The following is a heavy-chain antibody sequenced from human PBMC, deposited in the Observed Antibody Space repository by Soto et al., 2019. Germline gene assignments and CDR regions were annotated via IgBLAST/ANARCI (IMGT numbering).Heavy chain of an antibody. CDR1: GFTFSNYA. J-gene: IGHJ4*02. V-gene: IGHV3-30-3*01. D-gene: IGHD3-16*01. Sequence: QVQLVESGGGVVQPGRSLRLSCAASGFTFSNYAMHWVRQAPGKGLEWVTDISYDGNNKYYADSVKGRFTISRDNSKNTLYLQMNNLRTQDTAVYYCARGGVSGSNRGIFDYWGQGTLVTVSS. CDR3: ARGGVSGSNRGIFDY. CDR2: ISYDGNNK.